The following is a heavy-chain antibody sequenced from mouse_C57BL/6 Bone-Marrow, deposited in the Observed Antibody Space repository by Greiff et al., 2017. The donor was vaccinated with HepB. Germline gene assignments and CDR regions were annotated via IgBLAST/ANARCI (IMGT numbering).Heavy chain of an antibody. D-gene: IGHD3-2*02. Sequence: VQLQQPGAELVRPGSSVKLSCKSSGYTFTSYWMDWVKQRPGQGLEWIGNIYPSDSETHYNQKFKDKATLTVDKSSSTAYMQLSSLTSEDSAVYYCARENSSGPLYAMDYWGQGTSVTVSS. CDR2: IYPSDSET. CDR3: ARENSSGPLYAMDY. CDR1: GYTFTSYW. V-gene: IGHV1-61*01. J-gene: IGHJ4*01.